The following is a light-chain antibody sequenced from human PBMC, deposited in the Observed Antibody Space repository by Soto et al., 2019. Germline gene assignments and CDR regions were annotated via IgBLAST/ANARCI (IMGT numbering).Light chain of an antibody. CDR1: LSISTW. Sequence: DSQMTQSPSTLSASVGDRVTITCRASLSISTWLAWYQQKPGKAPKLLIYKSSSLESGVPSRISRSRSGTEFTLPITSLQPDDFATYYCQQYNDYPWTFGQGTKVEIK. V-gene: IGKV1-5*03. J-gene: IGKJ1*01. CDR2: KSS. CDR3: QQYNDYPWT.